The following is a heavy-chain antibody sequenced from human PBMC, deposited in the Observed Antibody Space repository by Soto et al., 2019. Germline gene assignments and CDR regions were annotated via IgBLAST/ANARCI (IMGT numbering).Heavy chain of an antibody. CDR3: AREALPRGYSYGLDY. CDR1: GGSISSSIYY. V-gene: IGHV4-39*06. CDR2: IYHSGST. Sequence: SETLSLTCTVSGGSISSSIYYWGWIRQPPGKGLEWIGSIYHSGSTYYNPSLKSRVTISVDTSKNPFALNLSSVTAADTAVYYFAREALPRGYSYGLDYWGQGTLVTVSS. D-gene: IGHD5-18*01. J-gene: IGHJ4*02.